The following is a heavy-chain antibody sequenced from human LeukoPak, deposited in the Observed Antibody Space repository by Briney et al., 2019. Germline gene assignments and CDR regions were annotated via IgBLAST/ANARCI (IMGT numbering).Heavy chain of an antibody. CDR2: ISAYNGNT. Sequence: RASVKVSCKPSGYTFTNHGISWVRQAPGQGLEWMGWISAYNGNTNYAQKLQGRVTMTTDTSTSTAYMELRGLRSDDTAVYYCARETTESFDYWGQGTLVTVSS. J-gene: IGHJ4*02. V-gene: IGHV1-18*01. CDR3: ARETTESFDY. D-gene: IGHD4-17*01. CDR1: GYTFTNHG.